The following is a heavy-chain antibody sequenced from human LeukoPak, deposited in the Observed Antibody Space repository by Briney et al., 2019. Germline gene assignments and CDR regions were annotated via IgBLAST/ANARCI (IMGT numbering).Heavy chain of an antibody. J-gene: IGHJ2*01. CDR1: GESFTAYH. D-gene: IGHD3-22*01. V-gene: IGHV4-34*01. CDR3: ARRYRSGYSSAYWYFDL. Sequence: PSETLSLTCVVYGESFTAYHWSWIRQSPGKGLEWIGEIHHSGSTNYNPSLKSRVTISVDTSKNQFSLKLSSVTAADTAVYYCARRYRSGYSSAYWYFDLWGRGTLVTVSS. CDR2: IHHSGST.